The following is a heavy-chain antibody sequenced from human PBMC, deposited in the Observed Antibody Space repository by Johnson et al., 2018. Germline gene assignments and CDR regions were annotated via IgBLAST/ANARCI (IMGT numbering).Heavy chain of an antibody. V-gene: IGHV4-59*01. CDR1: GGSISSYS. J-gene: IGHJ6*02. CDR2: IYYSGST. CDR3: AREPTDGMDV. Sequence: QVQLQESGPGLVKPSETLSLTCTVSGGSISSYSWSWIRQPPGKGLEWIGYIYYSGSTNYNHSLKSRVTISVDTSKNQSSRKLSPVTAADPAVYYCAREPTDGMDVWGQGTTVTVSS.